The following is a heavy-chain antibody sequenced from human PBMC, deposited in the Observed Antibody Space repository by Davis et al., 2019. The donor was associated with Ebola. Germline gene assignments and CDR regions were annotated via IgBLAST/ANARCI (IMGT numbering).Heavy chain of an antibody. D-gene: IGHD5-24*01. CDR1: GVTLRNNY. CDR2: ISTDGTTR. V-gene: IGHV3-74*01. J-gene: IGHJ4*02. CDR3: AKGPGITGYFDF. Sequence: HTGGSLRLSCTASGVTLRNNYMQWVRQAPEEGLVWVSRISTDGTTRDYAVSVKGRFTISRDNAKNTVYLQMDSLRAEDTALYYCAKGPGITGYFDFWGQGTLVTVS.